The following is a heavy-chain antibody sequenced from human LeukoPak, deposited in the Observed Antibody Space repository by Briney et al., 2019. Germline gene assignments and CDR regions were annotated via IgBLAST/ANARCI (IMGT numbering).Heavy chain of an antibody. J-gene: IGHJ4*02. CDR3: ASGVSGYFFDY. V-gene: IGHV1-18*04. Sequence: ASVTVSCKPSGYTFTSYGISWVRQAPGQGLEWMGWISAYNGNTNYAQKLQGRVTMTTDTSTSTAYMELRSLRSDDTAVYYCASGVSGYFFDYWGQGTLVTVSS. CDR1: GYTFTSYG. D-gene: IGHD6-19*01. CDR2: ISAYNGNT.